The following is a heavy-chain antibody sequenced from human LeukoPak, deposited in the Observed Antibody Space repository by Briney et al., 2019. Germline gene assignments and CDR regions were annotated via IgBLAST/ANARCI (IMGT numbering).Heavy chain of an antibody. D-gene: IGHD3-10*01. CDR1: GGSISSYY. J-gene: IGHJ4*02. CDR2: IYYSAST. Sequence: SSETLSLTCTVSGGSISSYYWSWIRQPPGKGLEWIGYIYYSASTKYNPSLKSRVTISVDTSKNQFSLKLSSVTAADTAMYYCARGSYYGSGIEDYWGQGTLVTVSS. V-gene: IGHV4-59*01. CDR3: ARGSYYGSGIEDY.